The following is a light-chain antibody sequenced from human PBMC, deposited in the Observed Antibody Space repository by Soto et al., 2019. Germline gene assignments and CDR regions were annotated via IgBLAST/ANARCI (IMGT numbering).Light chain of an antibody. CDR1: SSNIGAGYD. CDR2: GNS. J-gene: IGLJ3*02. Sequence: QSVLTQPPSVSGAPGQRVTISCTGSSSNIGAGYDVHWYQQLPGTAPKLLIYGNSNRPSGVPDRFSGSKSGTSASLAITGLQAEDEAEYYCQSYDSSRSGSVFGGGTKVTVL. CDR3: QSYDSSRSGSV. V-gene: IGLV1-40*01.